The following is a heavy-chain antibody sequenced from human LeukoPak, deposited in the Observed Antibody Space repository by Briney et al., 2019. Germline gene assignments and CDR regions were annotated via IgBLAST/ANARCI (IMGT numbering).Heavy chain of an antibody. D-gene: IGHD2-2*01. V-gene: IGHV1-46*01. CDR3: AIDPAPAVRSAEY. J-gene: IGHJ4*02. CDR2: INPSGGST. CDR1: GYTFTSYE. Sequence: SGYTFTSYETNWVRQAPGQGLEWMGIINPSGGSTSYAQKFQGRVTMTRDTSTSTVYMELSSLRSEDTAVYYCAIDPAPAVRSAEYWGQRTLVTVSS.